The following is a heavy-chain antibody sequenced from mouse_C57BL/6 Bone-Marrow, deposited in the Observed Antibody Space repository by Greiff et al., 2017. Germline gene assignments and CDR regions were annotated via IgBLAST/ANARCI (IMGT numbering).Heavy chain of an antibody. D-gene: IGHD2-4*01. CDR3: ARAGGYYDYDYAY. CDR1: GFTFSDYY. CDR2: INYDGSST. J-gene: IGHJ3*01. V-gene: IGHV5-16*01. Sequence: DVMLVESEGGLVQPGSSMKLSCTASGFTFSDYYMAWVRQVPEKGLEWVANINYDGSSTYYLDSLKSRFIISRDNAKNILYLQMSSLKSEDTATYYCARAGGYYDYDYAYWGQGTLVTVSA.